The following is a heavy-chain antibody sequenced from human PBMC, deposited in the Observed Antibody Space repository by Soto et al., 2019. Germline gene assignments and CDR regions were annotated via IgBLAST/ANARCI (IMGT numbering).Heavy chain of an antibody. CDR3: ARDDDFWSGYGMDV. D-gene: IGHD3-3*01. V-gene: IGHV1-18*01. CDR1: WYTFSSYG. J-gene: IGHJ6*02. Sequence: GASVKGSCKAFWYTFSSYGISWGGQGPGQGLEWMGWISAYNGNTNYAQKLQGRVTMTTDTSTSTAYMELRSLRSDDTAVYYCARDDDFWSGYGMDVWGQGTTVTGSS. CDR2: ISAYNGNT.